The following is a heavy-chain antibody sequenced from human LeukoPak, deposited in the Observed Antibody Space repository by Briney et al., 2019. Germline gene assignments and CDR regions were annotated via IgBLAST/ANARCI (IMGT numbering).Heavy chain of an antibody. D-gene: IGHD3-22*01. V-gene: IGHV1-2*02. CDR3: ARVRSYYYDSSGLDY. J-gene: IGHJ4*02. CDR2: INPNSGGT. CDR1: GYTFTGYY. Sequence: GASVKVSCKASGYTFTGYYMHWVRQAPGQGLEWMGWINPNSGGTNYAQKFQGRVTMTRGTSISTAYMELSRLRSDDTAVYYCARVRSYYYDSSGLDYWGQGTLVAVSS.